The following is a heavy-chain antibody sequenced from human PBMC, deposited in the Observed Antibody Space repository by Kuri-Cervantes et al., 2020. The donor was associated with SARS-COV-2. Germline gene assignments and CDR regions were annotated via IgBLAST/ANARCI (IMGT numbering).Heavy chain of an antibody. D-gene: IGHD4-17*01. Sequence: GSLRLSCTVSGGSISSHYWSWIRQPAGKGLEWIGRIYTSGSTNYNPSLKSRVTMSVDTSKNQFSLKLSSVTAADTAVYYCARGDYGDHPYYFDYWGQGTLVTVSS. CDR1: GGSISSHY. V-gene: IGHV4-4*07. J-gene: IGHJ4*02. CDR3: ARGDYGDHPYYFDY. CDR2: IYTSGST.